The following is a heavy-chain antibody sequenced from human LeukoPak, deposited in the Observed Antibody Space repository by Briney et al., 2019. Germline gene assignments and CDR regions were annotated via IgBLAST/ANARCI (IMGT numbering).Heavy chain of an antibody. V-gene: IGHV3-23*01. CDR1: GFTFSSYA. J-gene: IGHJ4*02. Sequence: GGSLRLSCAASGFTFSSYAMSWVRQPPGKGLGWVSAISGSGGSTYYSDSVKGRFTISRDNSKNTLYLQMNSLRAEDTAVYYCANYYYDSSADYWGQGTLVTVSS. CDR2: ISGSGGST. D-gene: IGHD3-22*01. CDR3: ANYYYDSSADY.